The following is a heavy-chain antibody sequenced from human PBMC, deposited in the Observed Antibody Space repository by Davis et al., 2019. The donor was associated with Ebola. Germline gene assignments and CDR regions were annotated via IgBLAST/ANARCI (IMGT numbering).Heavy chain of an antibody. V-gene: IGHV4-59*12. CDR1: GGSISSYY. CDR3: ARDYYGSGSYYRGGSDYYYYGMDV. Sequence: MPSETLSLTCTVSGGSISSYYWSWIRQPPGKGLEWIGYIYYSGSTNYNPSLKSRVTISVDTSKNQFSLKLSSVTAADTAVYYCARDYYGSGSYYRGGSDYYYYGMDVWGQGTTVTVSS. D-gene: IGHD3-10*01. J-gene: IGHJ6*02. CDR2: IYYSGST.